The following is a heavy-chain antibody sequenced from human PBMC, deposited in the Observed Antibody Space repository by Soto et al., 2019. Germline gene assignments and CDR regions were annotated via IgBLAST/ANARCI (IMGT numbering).Heavy chain of an antibody. D-gene: IGHD2-2*01. J-gene: IGHJ1*01. CDR1: GFTFSSYS. CDR2: ISGSGGAS. Sequence: GGSLRLSCAASGFTFSSYSMSWVRQAPGKXLEWVSAISGSGGASYYADSVKGRFTISRDNSKNTVYLQMNSLRAEDTAVYFCANAYCSSTSCRAEYLQHWGQGTLVTVSS. V-gene: IGHV3-23*01. CDR3: ANAYCSSTSCRAEYLQH.